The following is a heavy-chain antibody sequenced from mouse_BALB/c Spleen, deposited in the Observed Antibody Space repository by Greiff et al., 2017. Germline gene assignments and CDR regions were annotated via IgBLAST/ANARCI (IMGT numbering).Heavy chain of an antibody. CDR3: ARHYYGTFDY. V-gene: IGHV3-2*02. J-gene: IGHJ2*01. D-gene: IGHD1-1*01. CDR1: GYSITSDYA. CDR2: ISYSGST. Sequence: DVKLQESGPGLVKPSQSLSLTCTVTGYSITSDYAWYWIRQFPGNKLEWMGYISYSGSTSYNPSLKSRISITRDTSKNQFFLQLNSVTTEDTATYYCARHYYGTFDYWGQGTTLTVSS.